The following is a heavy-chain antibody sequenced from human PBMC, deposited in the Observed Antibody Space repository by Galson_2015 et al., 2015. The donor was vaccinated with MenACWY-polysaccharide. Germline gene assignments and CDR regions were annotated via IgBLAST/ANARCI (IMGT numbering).Heavy chain of an antibody. J-gene: IGHJ4*02. D-gene: IGHD7-27*01. Sequence: SLRLSCAASGFTFNRFSMSWVRQAPMKGLEWVSGIGATGGDTHYADPVKGRFSISRDNSKNTLFLQMNSQRAEDTAIYYCARDRITGDSRWEFDYWGQGILVTVSA. CDR3: ARDRITGDSRWEFDY. CDR2: IGATGGDT. CDR1: GFTFNRFS. V-gene: IGHV3-23*01.